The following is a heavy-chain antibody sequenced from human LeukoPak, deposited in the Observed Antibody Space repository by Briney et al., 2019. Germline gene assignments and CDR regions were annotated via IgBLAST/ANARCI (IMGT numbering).Heavy chain of an antibody. D-gene: IGHD2-8*01. CDR1: GYTFTSYG. J-gene: IGHJ5*02. Sequence: GASVKVSCKASGYTFTSYGISWVRQAPGQGLEWMGGIIPMFGTPNYAQRLQGSVTITADKSTKTAYMELSSLRSEDTAVYYCARAGIPGYCTNVTCSNWLDPWGQGTLVTVSS. CDR3: ARAGIPGYCTNVTCSNWLDP. V-gene: IGHV1-69*06. CDR2: IIPMFGTP.